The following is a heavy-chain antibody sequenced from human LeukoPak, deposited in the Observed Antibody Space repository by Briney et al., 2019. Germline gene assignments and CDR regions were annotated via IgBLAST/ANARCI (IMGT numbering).Heavy chain of an antibody. Sequence: ASVKVSCKAFGNTFSGYYIHWVRQAPGEGLEWVGWVFPRSGDTYYSQRFHGRVAMTTDTSVNTAYMELSRLKSDDTGVYFCARPPRDLVSAAPFPFWGQGTLVTVSS. D-gene: IGHD5/OR15-5a*01. CDR3: ARPPRDLVSAAPFPF. V-gene: IGHV1-2*02. J-gene: IGHJ1*01. CDR1: GNTFSGYY. CDR2: VFPRSGDT.